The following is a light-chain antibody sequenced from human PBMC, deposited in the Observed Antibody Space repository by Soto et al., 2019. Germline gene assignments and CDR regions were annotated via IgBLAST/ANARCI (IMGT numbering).Light chain of an antibody. CDR2: GNS. J-gene: IGLJ7*01. Sequence: QSVLTQPPSVSGAPGQRVTISCTGSSSNIGAGYDVHWYQQLPGTAPKLLIYGNSNRPSGVPDRFSGSKSGTSASLAITGHQAEDAADYYCQSHDSSLSGSAVFGGGNQLTVL. CDR3: QSHDSSLSGSAV. V-gene: IGLV1-40*01. CDR1: SSNIGAGYD.